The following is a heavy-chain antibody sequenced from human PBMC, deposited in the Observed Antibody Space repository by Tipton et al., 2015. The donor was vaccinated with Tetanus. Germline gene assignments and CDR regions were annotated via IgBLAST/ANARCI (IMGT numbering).Heavy chain of an antibody. J-gene: IGHJ4*02. V-gene: IGHV3-53*01. CDR2: IYSSGST. Sequence: GSLRLSCAASGFTVSSNYMSWVRQAPGKGLEWVSVIYSSGSTYYADSVKGRFSISRDNSKNTLYLQMNSLRAEDTAVYYCARGKNWGPGGAYYFDYWGQGTLVTVSS. D-gene: IGHD7-27*01. CDR1: GFTVSSNY. CDR3: ARGKNWGPGGAYYFDY.